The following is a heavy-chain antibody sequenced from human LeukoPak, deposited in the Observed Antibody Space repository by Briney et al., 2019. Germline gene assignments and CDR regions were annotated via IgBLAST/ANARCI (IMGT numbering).Heavy chain of an antibody. J-gene: IGHJ5*02. CDR1: GFTFSDYY. D-gene: IGHD1-26*01. CDR3: ARVATGSWNWFDP. Sequence: GGSLRLSCAASGFTFSDYYMSWIRQAPGKGLEWVSYISSSSSYTNYADSVKGRFTISRDNAKNTLYLQMSSLRGEDTAVYYCARVATGSWNWFDPWGQGTLVTVSS. CDR2: ISSSSSYT. V-gene: IGHV3-11*06.